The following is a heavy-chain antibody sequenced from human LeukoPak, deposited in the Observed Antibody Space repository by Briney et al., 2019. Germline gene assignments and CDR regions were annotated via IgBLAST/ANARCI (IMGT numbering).Heavy chain of an antibody. Sequence: PGGSLRLSCAASGFTFSSYAMSWVRQAPGKGLEWVSAISGSGGSTYYADSGKGRFTISRETSKNQLYLQMNSLRAEDTAVYYCAKSDDSSGYYHFDYWGQGTLVTVSS. V-gene: IGHV3-23*01. CDR2: ISGSGGST. D-gene: IGHD3-22*01. J-gene: IGHJ4*02. CDR1: GFTFSSYA. CDR3: AKSDDSSGYYHFDY.